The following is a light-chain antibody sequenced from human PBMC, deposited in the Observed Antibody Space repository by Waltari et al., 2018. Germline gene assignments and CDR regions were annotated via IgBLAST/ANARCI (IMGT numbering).Light chain of an antibody. V-gene: IGKV1-33*01. Sequence: DIQMTQSPSSLSASVGDRVTITCQESEDMTKYLHWYQHKPGRVPDLLIYDAYTLETGVPSRFRGSGSGRHFTLSITNLQPEDVATYYCQQYESHPLTFGGGTKVEIK. CDR1: EDMTKY. CDR3: QQYESHPLT. J-gene: IGKJ4*02. CDR2: DAY.